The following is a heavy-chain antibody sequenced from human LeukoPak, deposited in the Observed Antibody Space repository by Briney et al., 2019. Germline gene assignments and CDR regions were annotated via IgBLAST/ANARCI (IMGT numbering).Heavy chain of an antibody. D-gene: IGHD5-18*01. CDR2: INPNSGGT. CDR1: GYTFTGYY. Sequence: ASVKVSCKASGYTFTGYYMHWVRQAPGQGLEWMGWINPNSGGTSYAQKFQGWVTMTRDTSISTAYMELSRLRSDDTAVYYCARAIRGYSYGYSYWGQGTLVTVSS. CDR3: ARAIRGYSYGYSY. V-gene: IGHV1-2*04. J-gene: IGHJ4*02.